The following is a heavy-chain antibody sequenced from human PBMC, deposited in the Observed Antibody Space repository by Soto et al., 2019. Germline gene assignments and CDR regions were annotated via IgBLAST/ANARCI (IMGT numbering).Heavy chain of an antibody. D-gene: IGHD3-10*01. CDR2: MNPNSGNT. Sequence: ASVKVSCKASGYTLTSYDINWVRQATGQGLEWMGWMNPNSGNTGYAQKFQGRVTMTRNTSISTAYMELSSLRSEDTAVYYCARGRGYYYGSGSFAFDPWGQGTLVTVSS. CDR1: GYTLTSYD. J-gene: IGHJ5*02. V-gene: IGHV1-8*01. CDR3: ARGRGYYYGSGSFAFDP.